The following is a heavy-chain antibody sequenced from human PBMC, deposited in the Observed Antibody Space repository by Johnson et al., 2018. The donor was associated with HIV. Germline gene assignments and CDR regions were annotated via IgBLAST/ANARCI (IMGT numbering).Heavy chain of an antibody. CDR2: TRNKANSYTT. CDR1: GFTFSDHY. J-gene: IGHJ3*02. Sequence: VQLVESGGGVVQPGRSLRLSCVASGFTFSDHYMDWVRQTPGKGLEWVGRTRNKANSYTTEYAASVKGRFTISRDDSEKSLYLQMNSLKTEDTAVYYCARASGSSDWRAFDIWGQGTLVTVSS. D-gene: IGHD1-26*01. CDR3: ARASGSSDWRAFDI. V-gene: IGHV3-72*01.